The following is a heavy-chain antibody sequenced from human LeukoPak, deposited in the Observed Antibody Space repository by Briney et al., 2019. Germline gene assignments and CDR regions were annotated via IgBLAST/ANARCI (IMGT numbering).Heavy chain of an antibody. J-gene: IGHJ4*02. CDR3: PNEWDY. V-gene: IGHV3-23*01. CDR1: GFTFSSYA. Sequence: PGGSLRLSCAASGFTFSSYAMSWVRHAPGKGLEWVSTIGGRDGGTYYADSVKGRFTVSRDNSKDTLYLQVNSLRAEDTAVYYSPNEWDYWGQGTLVTVSS. CDR2: IGGRDGGT.